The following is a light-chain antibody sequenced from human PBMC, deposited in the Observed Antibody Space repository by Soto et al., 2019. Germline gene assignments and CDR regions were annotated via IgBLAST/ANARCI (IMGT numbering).Light chain of an antibody. CDR3: QQYDNWPFT. V-gene: IGKV3-15*01. CDR1: RSISAN. Sequence: EIVMTQSPATLSVSPGERATLPCRASRSISANLAWYQHKPGQAPRLLIYGASTRATDIPARFSGSGSGTEFTLTISSLQSEDFAIYFCQQYDNWPFTFGPGTKVDIK. J-gene: IGKJ3*01. CDR2: GAS.